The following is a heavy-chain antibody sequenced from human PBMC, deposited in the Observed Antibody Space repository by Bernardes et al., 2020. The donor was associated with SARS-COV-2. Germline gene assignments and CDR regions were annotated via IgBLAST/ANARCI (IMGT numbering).Heavy chain of an antibody. CDR2: ISYSGST. V-gene: IGHV4-39*07. CDR1: GDSMSSRRYY. Sequence: SETLSLTCTVSGDSMSSRRYYWGWIRPPPGKGLEWIGSISYSGSTNYNPSLKSRVTISVDTSKQQFSLKLSSVTAADTAVYYCARDRYYYDSSLDYWGQGTLVTVSS. D-gene: IGHD3-22*01. CDR3: ARDRYYYDSSLDY. J-gene: IGHJ4*02.